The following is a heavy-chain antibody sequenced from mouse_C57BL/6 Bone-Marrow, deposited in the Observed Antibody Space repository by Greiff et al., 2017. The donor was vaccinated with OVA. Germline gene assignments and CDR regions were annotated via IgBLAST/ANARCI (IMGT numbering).Heavy chain of an antibody. D-gene: IGHD1-1*01. CDR3: ARSYYGSSSAWFAY. CDR2: IYPGSGST. CDR1: GYTFTSYW. J-gene: IGHJ3*01. Sequence: LQQPGAELVKPGASVKMSCKASGYTFTSYWITWVKQRPGQGLEWIGDIYPGSGSTNYNEKFKSKATLTVDTSSSTAYMQLSSLTSEDSAVYYCARSYYGSSSAWFAYWGQGTLVTVSA. V-gene: IGHV1-55*01.